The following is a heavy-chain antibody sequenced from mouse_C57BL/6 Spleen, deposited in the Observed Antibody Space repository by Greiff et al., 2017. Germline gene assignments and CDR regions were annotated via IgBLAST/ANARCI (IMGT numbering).Heavy chain of an antibody. J-gene: IGHJ3*01. CDR3: ARPLYYGSSYPAWFAY. Sequence: VQLQQPGAELVMPGASVKLSCKASGYTFTSYWMHWVKQRPGQGLEWIGEIDPSDSYTNYNQKFKGKSTLTVDKSSSTAYMQLSRLTSEDSAFYYCARPLYYGSSYPAWFAYWGQVTLVTVSA. CDR2: IDPSDSYT. CDR1: GYTFTSYW. D-gene: IGHD1-1*01. V-gene: IGHV1-69*01.